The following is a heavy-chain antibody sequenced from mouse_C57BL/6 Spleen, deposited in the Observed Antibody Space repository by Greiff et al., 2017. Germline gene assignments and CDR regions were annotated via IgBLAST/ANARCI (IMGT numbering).Heavy chain of an antibody. Sequence: QVQLQQSGAELVRPGTSVKVSCKASGYAFTNYLIEWVKQRPGQGLEWIGVINPGSGGTNYNEKFKGKATLTADKSSSTAYMQLSSLTSEDSAVYFCARRRSTEGYFDYWGQGTTLTVSS. J-gene: IGHJ2*01. CDR2: INPGSGGT. V-gene: IGHV1-54*01. CDR1: GYAFTNYL. D-gene: IGHD1-1*01. CDR3: ARRRSTEGYFDY.